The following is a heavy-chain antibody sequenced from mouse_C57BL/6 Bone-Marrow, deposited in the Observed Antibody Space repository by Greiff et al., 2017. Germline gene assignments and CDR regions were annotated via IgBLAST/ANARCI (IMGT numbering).Heavy chain of an antibody. V-gene: IGHV5-17*01. D-gene: IGHD1-1*01. J-gene: IGHJ2*01. CDR1: GFTFSDYG. CDR3: ARPKSLNYRSPYYFDY. Sequence: EVHLVESGGGLVKPGGSLKLSCAASGFTFSDYGMHWVRQAPEKGLEWVAYISSGSSTIYYADTVKGRFTISRDNAKNTLFLQMTSLRSEDTAMYYCARPKSLNYRSPYYFDYWGQGTTLTVSS. CDR2: ISSGSSTI.